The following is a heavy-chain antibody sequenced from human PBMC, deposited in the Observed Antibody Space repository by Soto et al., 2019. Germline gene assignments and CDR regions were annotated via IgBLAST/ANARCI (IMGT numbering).Heavy chain of an antibody. V-gene: IGHV4-59*01. CDR3: ARSRATRQPFDY. CDR2: IYYTGTP. CDR1: GGSISTYY. Sequence: ETLSLTCNVSGGSISTYYWSWIRQSPGKALEWIGYIYYTGTPTYNPSLKSRVTISEDTSKKTVSPKLMSVTAEDTAVYFCARSRATRQPFDYWGQGTLVTVSS. J-gene: IGHJ4*02. D-gene: IGHD1-26*01.